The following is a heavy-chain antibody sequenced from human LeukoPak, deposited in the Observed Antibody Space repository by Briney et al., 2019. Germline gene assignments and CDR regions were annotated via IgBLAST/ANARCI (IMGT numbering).Heavy chain of an antibody. J-gene: IGHJ3*02. V-gene: IGHV1-18*01. CDR3: ARDPPGADAFDI. CDR2: ISAYNGNT. Sequence: ASVKVSCKASGYTFTSYGISWVRQAPGQGLEWMGWISAYNGNTNYTQKLQGRVTMTTDTSTSTAYMELRSLRSDDTAVYYCARDPPGADAFDIWGQGTMVTVSS. D-gene: IGHD1-26*01. CDR1: GYTFTSYG.